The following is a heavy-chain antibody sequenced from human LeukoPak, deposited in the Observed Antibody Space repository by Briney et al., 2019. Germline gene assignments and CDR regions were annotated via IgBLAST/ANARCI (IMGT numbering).Heavy chain of an antibody. J-gene: IGHJ3*02. D-gene: IGHD3-10*01. CDR2: ISYDGSNK. CDR3: ARFGDPDVSAFDI. CDR1: GFTFSSYA. Sequence: GGSLRLSCAASGFTFSSYAMHWVRQAPCKRLEWVAVISYDGSNKYYADSVKGRFTISRDNSKNTLYLQMNSLRAEDTAVYYCARFGDPDVSAFDIWGQGTMVTVSS. V-gene: IGHV3-30-3*01.